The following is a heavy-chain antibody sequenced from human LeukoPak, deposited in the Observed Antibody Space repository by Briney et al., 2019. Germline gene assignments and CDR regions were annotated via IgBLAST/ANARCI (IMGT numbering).Heavy chain of an antibody. J-gene: IGHJ6*03. Sequence: QAGGSLRLSCAASGFTFSSYSMNWVRQAPGEGLEWVSYISSSSSTIYYADSVKGRFTISRDNAKNSLYLQMNSLRAEDTAVYYCARRYYYDSSGIWYYYYYMDVWGKGTTVTVSS. D-gene: IGHD3-22*01. V-gene: IGHV3-48*01. CDR2: ISSSSSTI. CDR1: GFTFSSYS. CDR3: ARRYYYDSSGIWYYYYYMDV.